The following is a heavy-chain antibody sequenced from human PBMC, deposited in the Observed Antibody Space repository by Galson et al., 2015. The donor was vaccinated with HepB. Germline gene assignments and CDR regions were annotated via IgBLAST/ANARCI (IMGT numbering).Heavy chain of an antibody. D-gene: IGHD6-13*01. CDR3: ARLDRAAAGDGHYYYYGMDV. CDR2: IYPGDSDT. CDR1: GYSFTSYW. V-gene: IGHV5-51*01. J-gene: IGHJ6*02. Sequence: QSGAEVKKPGESLKISCKGSGYSFTSYWIGWVRQMPGKGLEWMGIIYPGDSDTRYSPSFQGQVTISADKSISTAYLQWSSLKASDTAMYYCARLDRAAAGDGHYYYYGMDVWGQGTTVTVSS.